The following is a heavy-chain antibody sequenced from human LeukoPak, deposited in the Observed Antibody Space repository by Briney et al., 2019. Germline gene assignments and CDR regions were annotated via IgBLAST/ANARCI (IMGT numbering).Heavy chain of an antibody. J-gene: IGHJ1*01. Sequence: GGSLRLSCAASGFTFSSYAMSWVRQAPGKGLEWVSGISGSGGTTHYADSVKGRFTISRDNSKNTLYLQMNSLRAEDTAVYYCAKGHSSGYYVYLQHWGRGTLVTVSS. V-gene: IGHV3-23*01. CDR1: GFTFSSYA. CDR2: ISGSGGTT. D-gene: IGHD3-22*01. CDR3: AKGHSSGYYVYLQH.